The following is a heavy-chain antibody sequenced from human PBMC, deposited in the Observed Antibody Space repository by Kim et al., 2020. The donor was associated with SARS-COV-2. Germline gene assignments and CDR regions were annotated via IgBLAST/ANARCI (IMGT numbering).Heavy chain of an antibody. CDR1: GYTFTSYG. D-gene: IGHD2-2*01. CDR3: ARVAGGDIVVVPAAMFDY. V-gene: IGHV1-18*01. CDR2: ISAYNCNT. Sequence: ASVKVSCKASGYTFTSYGISWVRQAPGQGLEWMGWISAYNCNTNYAQKLQGRVTMTTDTSTSTAYMELRSLRSDDTAVYYCARVAGGDIVVVPAAMFDYWGQGTLVTVSS. J-gene: IGHJ4*02.